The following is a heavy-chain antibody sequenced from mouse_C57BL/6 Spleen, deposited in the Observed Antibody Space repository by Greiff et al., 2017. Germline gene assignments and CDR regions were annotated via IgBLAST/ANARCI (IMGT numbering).Heavy chain of an antibody. J-gene: IGHJ4*01. CDR3: ARHDDYDGDYYAMDY. CDR2: ISNGGGST. D-gene: IGHD2-4*01. Sequence: EVQLVESGGGLVQPGGSLKLSCAASGFTFSDYYMYWVRQTPEKRLEWVAYISNGGGSTYYPDTVKGRFTISRDNAKNTLYLQMSRLKSEDTAMYYCARHDDYDGDYYAMDYWGQGTSVTVSS. V-gene: IGHV5-12*01. CDR1: GFTFSDYY.